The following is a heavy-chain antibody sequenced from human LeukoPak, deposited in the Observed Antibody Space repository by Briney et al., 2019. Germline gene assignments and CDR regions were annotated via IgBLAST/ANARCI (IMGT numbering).Heavy chain of an antibody. V-gene: IGHV3-21*01. Sequence: GGSLRLSCAASGFTFSKYNMNWVRQAPGRGLEWVSSISSSSSYIYYADSVKGRFTISRDNAKNSLYLQMNSLRAEDTAVYYCARSPWELLLFDYWGQGTLVTVSS. D-gene: IGHD1-26*01. J-gene: IGHJ4*02. CDR3: ARSPWELLLFDY. CDR2: ISSSSSYI. CDR1: GFTFSKYN.